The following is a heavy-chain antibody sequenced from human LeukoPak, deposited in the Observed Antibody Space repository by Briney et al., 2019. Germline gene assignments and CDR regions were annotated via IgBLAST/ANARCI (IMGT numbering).Heavy chain of an antibody. CDR2: ISPSGGST. CDR1: GYTFTSNY. D-gene: IGHD4-23*01. J-gene: IGHJ3*02. V-gene: IGHV1-46*01. Sequence: ASVKVSCKAFGYTFTSNYMHWVRQAPGQGPEWMGVISPSGGSTTYAQKFQGRVTMTEDTSTDTAYMELSSLRSEDTAVYYCATDNSAAYFSPSFDIWGQGTMVTVSS. CDR3: ATDNSAAYFSPSFDI.